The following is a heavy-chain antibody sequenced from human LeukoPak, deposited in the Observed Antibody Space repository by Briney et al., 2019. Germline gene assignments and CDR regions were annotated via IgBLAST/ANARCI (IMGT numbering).Heavy chain of an antibody. CDR3: ARGTAYCGGDCYSGMDY. CDR1: GGTFSSYA. Sequence: ASVKVSCKASGGTFSSYAISWVRQAPGQGLEWMGGIVPIFGTANYAQKFQGRVTITADESTSTAYMELSSLRSEDTAVYYCARGTAYCGGDCYSGMDYWGQGTLVTASS. D-gene: IGHD2-21*02. CDR2: IVPIFGTA. V-gene: IGHV1-69*13. J-gene: IGHJ4*02.